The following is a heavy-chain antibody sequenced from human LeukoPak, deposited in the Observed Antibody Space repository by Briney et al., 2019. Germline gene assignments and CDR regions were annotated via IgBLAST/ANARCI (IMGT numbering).Heavy chain of an antibody. CDR1: GGSISSYY. CDR3: ARGGLFGVVPFDY. CDR2: IYYSGST. Sequence: SETLSLTCTVSGGSISSYYWSWIRQPPGKGLEWIGYIYYSGSTNYNPSLKSRVTISVDTSKNQFSLKLSSVTAADTAVYYCARGGLFGVVPFDYWGQGTLVTVSS. D-gene: IGHD3-3*01. J-gene: IGHJ4*02. V-gene: IGHV4-59*12.